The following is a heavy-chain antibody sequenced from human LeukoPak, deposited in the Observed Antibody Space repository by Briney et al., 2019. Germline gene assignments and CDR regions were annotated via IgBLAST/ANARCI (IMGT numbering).Heavy chain of an antibody. V-gene: IGHV4-38-2*02. Sequence: SETLSLTCTVSGYSLSSGYYWGWIRQPPGKGLEWIGSVDHSGGTYYNPSLRSRVSISVDTSKNQFSLKLSSVTAADTAVYYCARDNDYVWGSYGLDYWGQGTLVTVSS. CDR1: GYSLSSGYY. CDR3: ARDNDYVWGSYGLDY. CDR2: VDHSGGT. D-gene: IGHD3-16*01. J-gene: IGHJ4*02.